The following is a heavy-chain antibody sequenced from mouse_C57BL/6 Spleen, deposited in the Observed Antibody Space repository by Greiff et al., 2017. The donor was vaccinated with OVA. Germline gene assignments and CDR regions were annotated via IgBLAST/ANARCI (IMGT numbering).Heavy chain of an antibody. D-gene: IGHD2-4*01. Sequence: VQLKESGAELVRPGASVKLSCTASGFNITDYYMHWVKQRPEQGLEWIGRIDPEDGATEYAPKFQGKATMTADPSSNTAYLLLSRLTSEDTAVYYSTTGDDYDGPDYWGQGTTLTVSS. J-gene: IGHJ2*01. CDR1: GFNITDYY. V-gene: IGHV14-1*01. CDR3: TTGDDYDGPDY. CDR2: IDPEDGAT.